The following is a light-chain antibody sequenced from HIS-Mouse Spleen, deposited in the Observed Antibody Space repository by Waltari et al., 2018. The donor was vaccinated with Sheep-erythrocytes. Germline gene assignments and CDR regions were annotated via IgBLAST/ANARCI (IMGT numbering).Light chain of an antibody. Sequence: DIVMTQSPDSLAVSLGERATINCKSSQSVLYSSNNKNYLAWYQQKPGQPPKLLIYWASTRESVVPDRFSVSASGTDFTLTISSLQAEDVAVYYCQQYYSTPFTFGPGTKVDIK. CDR3: QQYYSTPFT. CDR1: QSVLYSSNNKNY. CDR2: WAS. V-gene: IGKV4-1*01. J-gene: IGKJ3*01.